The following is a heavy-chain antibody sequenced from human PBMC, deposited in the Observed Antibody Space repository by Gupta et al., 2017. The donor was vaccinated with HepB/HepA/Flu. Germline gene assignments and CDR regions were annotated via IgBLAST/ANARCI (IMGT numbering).Heavy chain of an antibody. CDR2: INQDGSVK. J-gene: IGHJ3*02. CDR1: GFNFTPYW. D-gene: IGHD1-26*01. V-gene: IGHV3-7*01. Sequence: EVQLVESGGGLVQPGGSLRLSCAGSGFNFTPYWIHWVRQAPGKGLEWVANINQDGSVKQYVDSMKGRFTISRDNGKNSLYLQMNSLRVEDTALYYCAGEVGFPALDIWGQGTMVTVSS. CDR3: AGEVGFPALDI.